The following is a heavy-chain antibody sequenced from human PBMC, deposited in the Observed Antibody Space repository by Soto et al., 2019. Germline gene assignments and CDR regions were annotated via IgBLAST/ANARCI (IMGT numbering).Heavy chain of an antibody. CDR1: GFTFSSYA. D-gene: IGHD2-15*01. CDR2: ISGSGGST. Sequence: PGESLKISCAASGFTFSSYAMSWVRQAPGKGLEWVSAISGSGGSTYYADSVKGRFTISRDNSKNTLYLQMNSLRAEDTAVYYCAKGFVGYCSGGSCYFAGPTNYYYYYMDVWGKGTTVTVSS. J-gene: IGHJ6*03. V-gene: IGHV3-23*01. CDR3: AKGFVGYCSGGSCYFAGPTNYYYYYMDV.